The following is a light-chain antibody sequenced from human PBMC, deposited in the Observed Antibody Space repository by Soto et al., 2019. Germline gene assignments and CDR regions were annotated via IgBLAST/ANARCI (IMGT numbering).Light chain of an antibody. Sequence: QPVLTQSPSASASLGASVKLTCTLSSGHSSYAIAWYQQQPEKGPRFLMKVKSDGSHNKGDGIPDRFSGSSSGAERHLTISSIESEDEGDYYCQAWGTSAVFGGGTQLTVL. CDR2: VKSDGSH. CDR1: SGHSSYA. CDR3: QAWGTSAV. J-gene: IGLJ7*01. V-gene: IGLV4-69*01.